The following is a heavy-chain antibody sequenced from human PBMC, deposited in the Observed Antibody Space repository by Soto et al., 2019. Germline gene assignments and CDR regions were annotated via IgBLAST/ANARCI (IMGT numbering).Heavy chain of an antibody. CDR1: GGSISSYY. V-gene: IGHV4-59*12. D-gene: IGHD2-2*01. CDR3: ARVPPDIVVVPAALPDAFDI. CDR2: IYYSGST. Sequence: PSETLSLTCTVSGGSISSYYWSWIRQPPGKGLEWIGYIYYSGSTNYNPSLKSRVTISVDTSKNQFSLKLSSVTAADTAVYYCARVPPDIVVVPAALPDAFDIWGQGTMVTLSS. J-gene: IGHJ3*02.